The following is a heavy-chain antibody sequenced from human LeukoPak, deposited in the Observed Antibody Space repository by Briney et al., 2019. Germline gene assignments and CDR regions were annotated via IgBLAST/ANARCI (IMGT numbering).Heavy chain of an antibody. CDR2: INHSGST. Sequence: SETLSLTCAVYGGSFSGYYWSWIRQPPGKGLEWIGEINHSGSTNYNPSLKSRVTISVDTSKNQFSLKLSSVTAADTAVYYCARGLGPNYDFWSGYRTIHYFDYWGQGTLVTVSS. D-gene: IGHD3-3*01. CDR3: ARGLGPNYDFWSGYRTIHYFDY. J-gene: IGHJ4*02. CDR1: GGSFSGYY. V-gene: IGHV4-34*01.